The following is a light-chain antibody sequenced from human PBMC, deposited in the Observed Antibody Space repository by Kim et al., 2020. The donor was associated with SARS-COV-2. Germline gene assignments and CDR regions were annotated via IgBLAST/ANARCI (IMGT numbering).Light chain of an antibody. CDR1: QGISNY. CDR2: AAS. CDR3: QQCKGAPWT. J-gene: IGKJ1*01. Sequence: DIQMTQSPSSLSASVGDRVTITCRASQGISNYLAWYQQKPGKVPKLLIYAASALRSGVPSRFSGSGSGTDFTLTITSLQPEDVAVYYCQQCKGAPWTFGHGNKVEIK. V-gene: IGKV1-27*01.